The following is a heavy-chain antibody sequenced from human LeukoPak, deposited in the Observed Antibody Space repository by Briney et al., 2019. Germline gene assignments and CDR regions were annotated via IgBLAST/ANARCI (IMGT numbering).Heavy chain of an antibody. V-gene: IGHV3-33*06. J-gene: IGHJ5*02. CDR1: GSRFSLYH. Sequence: FLRGSRVIAGSRFSLYHVHRILRTSSMLLEWKGLSWYDGSKEYYADSVQGRFTISRDYLTKTVYLQMNNLRVEDTGLYYCAKEFTVSSPLGELVSWGQGTLVTVSS. D-gene: IGHD4-17*01. CDR3: AKEFTVSSPLGELVS. CDR2: SWYDGSKE.